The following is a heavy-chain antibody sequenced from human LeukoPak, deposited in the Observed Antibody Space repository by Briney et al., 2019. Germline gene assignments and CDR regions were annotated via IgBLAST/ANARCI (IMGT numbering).Heavy chain of an antibody. CDR2: ISYDGSNK. J-gene: IGHJ5*02. V-gene: IGHV3-30*04. D-gene: IGHD2-15*01. CDR1: GFTFSSYA. CDR3: AKGYCSGGSCYFGWFDP. Sequence: GGSLRLSCAASGFTFSSYAMHWVRQAPGKGLEWVAVISYDGSNKYYADSVKGRFTISRDNSKNTLYLQMNSLRAEDTAVYYCAKGYCSGGSCYFGWFDPWGQGTLVTVSS.